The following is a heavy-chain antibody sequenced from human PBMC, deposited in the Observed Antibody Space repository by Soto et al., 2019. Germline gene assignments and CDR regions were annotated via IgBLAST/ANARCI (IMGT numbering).Heavy chain of an antibody. CDR1: GFTFSSYW. CDR3: AKLAGSGETFDY. J-gene: IGHJ4*02. Sequence: PGGSLRLSCAAPGFTFSSYWMHWVRQAPGKGLVWVSRINSDGSSTSYADSVKGRFTISRDNAKNTLYLQMNSLRAEDTAVYYCAKLAGSGETFDYWGQGTLVTVSS. D-gene: IGHD5-12*01. CDR2: INSDGSST. V-gene: IGHV3-74*01.